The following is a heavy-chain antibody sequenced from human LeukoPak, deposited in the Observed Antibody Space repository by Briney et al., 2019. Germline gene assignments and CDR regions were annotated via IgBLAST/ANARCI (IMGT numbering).Heavy chain of an antibody. J-gene: IGHJ4*02. V-gene: IGHV4-59*12. D-gene: IGHD4-17*01. CDR1: GGSISSYY. CDR3: ARGIYGDYYFDY. CDR2: IYYSGST. Sequence: SETLSLTCTVSGGSISSYYWSWIRQPPGKGLEWIGYIYYSGSTNYNPSLKSRVTISVDTSKNQFSLKLSSVTAADTAVYYCARGIYGDYYFDYRGQGTLVTVSS.